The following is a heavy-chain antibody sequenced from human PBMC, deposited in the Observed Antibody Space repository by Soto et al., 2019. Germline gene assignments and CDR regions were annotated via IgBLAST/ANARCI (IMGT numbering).Heavy chain of an antibody. CDR2: IFSNDEK. J-gene: IGHJ4*02. CDR1: GFSLSNARMG. CDR3: ARILEQDYGDHFYFDY. D-gene: IGHD4-17*01. V-gene: IGHV2-26*01. Sequence: SGPTLVNPTETLTLTCTVSGFSLSNARMGVSWIRQPPGKALEWLAHIFSNDEKSYSTSLKSRLTISKDTSKSQVVLTMTNMDPVDTATYYCARILEQDYGDHFYFDYWGQGTLVTVSS.